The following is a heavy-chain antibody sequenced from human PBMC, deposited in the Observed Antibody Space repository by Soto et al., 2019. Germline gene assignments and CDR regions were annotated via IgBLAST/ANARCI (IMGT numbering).Heavy chain of an antibody. Sequence: QVQLVQSGAEVKKPGSSVKVSCKASGGTFSSYAISWVRQAPGQGLEWMGGIIPIFGTANYAQKFQGRVTITADESTNTAYMELSSLRSEDTAVYYCARSQQQLVPYYYYGMDVWGQGTTVTVSS. V-gene: IGHV1-69*01. CDR1: GGTFSSYA. CDR2: IIPIFGTA. J-gene: IGHJ6*02. D-gene: IGHD6-13*01. CDR3: ARSQQQLVPYYYYGMDV.